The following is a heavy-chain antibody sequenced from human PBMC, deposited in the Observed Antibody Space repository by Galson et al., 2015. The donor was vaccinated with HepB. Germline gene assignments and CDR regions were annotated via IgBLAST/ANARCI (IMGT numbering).Heavy chain of an antibody. V-gene: IGHV4-59*08. Sequence: SETLSLTCTVSGGSISSYYWGWIRQPPGKGLEWIGYIYYSGSTNYNPSLKSRVTISVDTSKNQFSLKLSSVTAADTAVYYCAKLAYCGGDCYPNWFDPWGQGTLVTVSS. J-gene: IGHJ5*02. D-gene: IGHD2-21*02. CDR3: AKLAYCGGDCYPNWFDP. CDR1: GGSISSYY. CDR2: IYYSGST.